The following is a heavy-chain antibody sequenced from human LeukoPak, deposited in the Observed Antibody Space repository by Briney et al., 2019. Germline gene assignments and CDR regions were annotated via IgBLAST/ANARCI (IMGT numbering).Heavy chain of an antibody. CDR3: VLRPGHTIPLKY. V-gene: IGHV3-21*03. D-gene: IGHD3-3*01. CDR1: GFTFSSYS. J-gene: IGHJ4*02. Sequence: GGSLRLSCAASGFTFSSYSMNWVRQAPGKGLEWVSSISSSSSYIYYADSVKGRFTISRDNAKNSLYLQMNSLRAEDTAVYYYVLRPGHTIPLKYWGQGTLVTVSS. CDR2: ISSSSSYI.